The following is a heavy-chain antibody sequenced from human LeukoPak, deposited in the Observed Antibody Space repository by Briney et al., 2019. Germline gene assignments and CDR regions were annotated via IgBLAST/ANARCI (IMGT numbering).Heavy chain of an antibody. J-gene: IGHJ6*02. CDR3: ARDIVVVPAGLYYYVMDV. CDR2: ISYDGSNK. Sequence: GRSLRLSCAASGFTFSNYAMHWVRQAPGKGLEWVAFISYDGSNKYYADSVKGRFTISRDNSKNTLYLQMNSLRTEDTAVYYCARDIVVVPAGLYYYVMDVWGQGTTVTVSS. V-gene: IGHV3-30-3*01. D-gene: IGHD2-2*01. CDR1: GFTFSNYA.